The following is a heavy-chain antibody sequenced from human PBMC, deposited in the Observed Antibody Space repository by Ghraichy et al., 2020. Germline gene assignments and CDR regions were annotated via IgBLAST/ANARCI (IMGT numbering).Heavy chain of an antibody. D-gene: IGHD3-9*01. V-gene: IGHV4-61*01. CDR2: IYYSGST. Sequence: SQTFSLTCTVSSVSVSSPNYYWTWIRQPPGRELEWIASIYYSGSTNYNPSLMSRVTISLDTSKNQLSLTLTSVTASDTAVYYCARVFHYTMDVWGQGTTVTVSS. CDR1: SVSVSSPNYY. CDR3: ARVFHYTMDV. J-gene: IGHJ6*02.